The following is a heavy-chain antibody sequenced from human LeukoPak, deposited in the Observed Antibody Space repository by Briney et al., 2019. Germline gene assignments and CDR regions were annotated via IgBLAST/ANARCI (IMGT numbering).Heavy chain of an antibody. V-gene: IGHV3-30*02. J-gene: IGHJ3*02. CDR1: GFTFSSYW. D-gene: IGHD2/OR15-2a*01. CDR3: ARVVYGPNAFDI. CDR2: IRYDGSNK. Sequence: GGSLRLSCAASGFTFSSYWMHWVRQAPGKGLEWVAFIRYDGSNKYYADSVKGRFTISRDNSKNTLYLQMNSLRAEDTAVYYCARVVYGPNAFDIWGQGTMVTVSS.